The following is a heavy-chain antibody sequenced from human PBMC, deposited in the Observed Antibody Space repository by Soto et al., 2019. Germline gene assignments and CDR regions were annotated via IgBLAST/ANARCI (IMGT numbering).Heavy chain of an antibody. CDR3: ARDLRFRGFYGMDV. V-gene: IGHV4-31*03. Sequence: QVQLQESGPGLVKPSQTLSLTCTVSGASISSGGYYWSWIRQHPGKGLAWIGYIYYTGSTYYNPSLKSRVTISVDTSKNQFSLKLRSVTAADTAVYYCARDLRFRGFYGMDVWGQGTTVTVSS. CDR1: GASISSGGYY. D-gene: IGHD3-10*01. J-gene: IGHJ6*02. CDR2: IYYTGST.